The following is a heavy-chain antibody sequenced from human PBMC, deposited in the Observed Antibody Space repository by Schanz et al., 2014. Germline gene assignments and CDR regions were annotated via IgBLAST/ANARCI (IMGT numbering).Heavy chain of an antibody. CDR3: ARDQSPYTNSSDVRYFDY. V-gene: IGHV1-69*10. Sequence: QVQLDQSGAEVKKPGASVKVSCKTSGYAFSDYGITWVRQAPGQGLQWMGWIVPIAGITNYAQRFQGRVTITADKSSDTAYMELSSLRSEDTAVYYCARDQSPYTNSSDVRYFDYWGQGSLVTVSS. CDR1: GYAFSDYG. CDR2: IVPIAGIT. D-gene: IGHD6-6*01. J-gene: IGHJ4*02.